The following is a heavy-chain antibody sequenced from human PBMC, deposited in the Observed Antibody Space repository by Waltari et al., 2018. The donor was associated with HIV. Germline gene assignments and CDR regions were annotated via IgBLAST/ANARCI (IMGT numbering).Heavy chain of an antibody. CDR3: GRDGVSTKYGMDV. J-gene: IGHJ6*02. V-gene: IGHV4-38-2*02. D-gene: IGHD2-2*01. CDR1: GYSIGSRYF. Sequence: QVQLLESGQGLVRPSETLSLTCDVSGYSIGSRYFRGWIRLSPGRGLEWIASVHHGVETFYNPSLRSRVIMLVDTSKNQFSLELSSVTAADTAVYYCGRDGVSTKYGMDVWGQGTTVTVSS. CDR2: VHHGVET.